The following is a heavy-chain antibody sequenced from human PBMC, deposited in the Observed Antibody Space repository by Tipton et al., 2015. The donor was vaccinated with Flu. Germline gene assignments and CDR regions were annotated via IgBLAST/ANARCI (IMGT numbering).Heavy chain of an antibody. CDR3: ATEYRGGGNRYYFDY. CDR2: IYYSGST. D-gene: IGHD4-23*01. J-gene: IGHJ4*02. Sequence: TLSLTCSVSGDSISSFYWSWIRQPPGKGLEWIAYIYYSGSTNYNPSLKSRVTISVDTSKNQFSLKLSPVTAADTAVYYCATEYRGGGNRYYFDYWGQGTLVTVSS. V-gene: IGHV4-59*01. CDR1: GDSISSFY.